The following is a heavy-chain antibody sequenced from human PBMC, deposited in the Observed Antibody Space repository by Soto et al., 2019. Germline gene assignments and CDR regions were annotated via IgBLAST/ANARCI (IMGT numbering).Heavy chain of an antibody. CDR1: GFTFSSYG. V-gene: IGHV3-30*18. D-gene: IGHD2-8*01. Sequence: QVQLVESGGGVVQPGRSLRLSCAASGFTFSSYGMHWVRQAPGKGLEWVAVISYDGINEDYADSVKGRFTISRDNSKNTLYLQMNSLRAEDTAVYYCAKDIVLMVYAGNFDYWGQGPLVTGSS. CDR3: AKDIVLMVYAGNFDY. CDR2: ISYDGINE. J-gene: IGHJ4*02.